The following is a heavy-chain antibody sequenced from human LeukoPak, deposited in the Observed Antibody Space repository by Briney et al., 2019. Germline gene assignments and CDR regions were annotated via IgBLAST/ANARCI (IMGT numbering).Heavy chain of an antibody. Sequence: PGGSLRLSCAASGFTFSSYEMNWVRQAPGKGLECVSYISSSGSTIYYADSVKGRFTISRDNAKNSLYLQMNSLRAEDTAVYYCARGELYGAFYWGQGTLVTVSS. V-gene: IGHV3-48*03. CDR2: ISSSGSTI. CDR3: ARGELYGAFY. J-gene: IGHJ4*02. CDR1: GFTFSSYE. D-gene: IGHD1-7*01.